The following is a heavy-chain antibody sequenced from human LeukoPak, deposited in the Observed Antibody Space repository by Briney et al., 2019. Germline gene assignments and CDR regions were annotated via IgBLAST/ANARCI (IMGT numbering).Heavy chain of an antibody. Sequence: ASVKVSCKVSGYTLTELSIHWVRQAPGKGLEWMGGFNPEDGEKIYVQKFQGRVTMTEDTSIDTAYMELSSLRSEDTAVYYCARTPPGGDVDHWGEGTLVTVSS. CDR3: ARTPPGGDVDH. CDR2: FNPEDGEK. J-gene: IGHJ4*02. V-gene: IGHV1-24*01. CDR1: GYTLTELS. D-gene: IGHD3-16*01.